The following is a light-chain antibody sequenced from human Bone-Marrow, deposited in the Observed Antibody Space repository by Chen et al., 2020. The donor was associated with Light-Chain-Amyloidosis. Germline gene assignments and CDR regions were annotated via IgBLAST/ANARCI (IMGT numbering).Light chain of an antibody. J-gene: IGKJ2*01. CDR2: GAS. Sequence: IQMTQSPSSLSASVGDRVTITCRASQSISSYLNWYQQIPGKAPKLLIYGASSLQSGVPSRFSGSGSGTDFTLSISTLQPEDFATYYCQQTYSYLYTFGQGTKLQIK. CDR1: QSISSY. V-gene: IGKV1-39*01. CDR3: QQTYSYLYT.